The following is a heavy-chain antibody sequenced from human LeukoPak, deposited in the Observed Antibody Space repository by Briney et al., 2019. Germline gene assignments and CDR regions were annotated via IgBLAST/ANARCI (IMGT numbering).Heavy chain of an antibody. Sequence: PSETLSLTCTVSGGSISSYYWSCIRQPAGKGLEWIGRIYTSGSTNYNPSLKSRVTMSVDTSKNQFSLKLSSVTAADTAVYYCARAPTRVGARSAGLIYFDYWGQGTLVTVSS. CDR1: GGSISSYY. D-gene: IGHD3-16*01. V-gene: IGHV4-4*07. CDR2: IYTSGST. J-gene: IGHJ4*02. CDR3: ARAPTRVGARSAGLIYFDY.